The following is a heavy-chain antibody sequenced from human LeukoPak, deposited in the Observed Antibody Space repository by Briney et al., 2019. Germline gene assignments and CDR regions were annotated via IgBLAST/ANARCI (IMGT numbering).Heavy chain of an antibody. CDR2: INTNTRNP. CDR3: ARDPSYGSL. CDR1: GYTFTRYA. J-gene: IGHJ4*02. D-gene: IGHD3-10*01. Sequence: ASVKVSCKASGYTFTRYAMNWVRQAPGQGLEWMGWINTNTRNPTYAQGFTGRVVFSLDTSVSTANLQFSSLKAEDTAVYYCARDPSYGSLWGQGTLVTVSS. V-gene: IGHV7-4-1*02.